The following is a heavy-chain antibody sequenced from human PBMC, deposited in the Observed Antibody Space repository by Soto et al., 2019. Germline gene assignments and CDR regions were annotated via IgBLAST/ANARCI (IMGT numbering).Heavy chain of an antibody. CDR2: IYYSGST. D-gene: IGHD3-3*01. Sequence: SETRSLTCTVSGGSISSSSYYWGWIRQPPGKGLEWIGSIYYSGSTYYNPSLKSRVTISVDTSKNQFSLKLSSVTAADTAVYYCASTLEGWLFLEWLSYYFDYWGQGTLVTVSS. V-gene: IGHV4-39*01. CDR3: ASTLEGWLFLEWLSYYFDY. J-gene: IGHJ4*02. CDR1: GGSISSSSYY.